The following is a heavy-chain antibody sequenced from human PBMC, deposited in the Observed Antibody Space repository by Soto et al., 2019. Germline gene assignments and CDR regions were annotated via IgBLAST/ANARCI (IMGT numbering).Heavy chain of an antibody. J-gene: IGHJ5*02. V-gene: IGHV4-38-2*02. D-gene: IGHD3-9*01. CDR1: GYSISSGYY. Sequence: KASETLSLTCAVSGYSISSGYYWGWIRQPTGKGLEWIGSIYHSGSTYYNPSLKSRVTISVDTSKNQFSLKLSSVTAADTAVYYCARDLYYDILTGLNWFDPWGQGTLVTVSS. CDR3: ARDLYYDILTGLNWFDP. CDR2: IYHSGST.